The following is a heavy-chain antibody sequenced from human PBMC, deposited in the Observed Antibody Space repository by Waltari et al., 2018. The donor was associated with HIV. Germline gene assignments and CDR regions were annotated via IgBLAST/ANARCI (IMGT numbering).Heavy chain of an antibody. V-gene: IGHV2-5*02. CDR1: GFSLSTSGVA. D-gene: IGHD4-17*01. J-gene: IGHJ3*02. Sequence: QITLKESGPTLVKPTQTLTLTCTFSGFSLSTSGVAVGWIRQPPGKALEWLALIYWDDDKRYSPSLKSRLTSTKDTSKNQVVLTMTNMDPVDTATYYCAQGGAVTTFAAFDIWGQGTMVTVSS. CDR3: AQGGAVTTFAAFDI. CDR2: IYWDDDK.